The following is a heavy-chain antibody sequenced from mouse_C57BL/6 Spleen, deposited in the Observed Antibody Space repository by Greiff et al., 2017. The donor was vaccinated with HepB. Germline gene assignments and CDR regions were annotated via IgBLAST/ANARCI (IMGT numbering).Heavy chain of an antibody. CDR3: ARHITTVVANRYYFDY. Sequence: EVQGVESGGDLVKPGGSLKLSCAASGFTFSSYGMSWVRQTPDKRLEWVATISSGGSYTYYPDSVKGRFTISRDNAKNTLYLQMSSLKSEDTAMYYCARHITTVVANRYYFDYWGQGTTLTVSS. J-gene: IGHJ2*01. V-gene: IGHV5-6*01. CDR1: GFTFSSYG. D-gene: IGHD1-1*01. CDR2: ISSGGSYT.